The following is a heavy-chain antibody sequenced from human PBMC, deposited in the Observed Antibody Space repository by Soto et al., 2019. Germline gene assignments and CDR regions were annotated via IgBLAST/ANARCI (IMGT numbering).Heavy chain of an antibody. CDR2: ISAYNGNT. Sequence: ASVKVSCKASGYTFTSYGISWVRQAPGQGLEWKGWISAYNGNTNYAQKLQGRVTMTTDTSTSTAYMELRSLRSDDTAVYYCARVLGIAVAGTDQEDWFDPWGQGTLVTVSS. D-gene: IGHD6-19*01. V-gene: IGHV1-18*01. CDR3: ARVLGIAVAGTDQEDWFDP. CDR1: GYTFTSYG. J-gene: IGHJ5*02.